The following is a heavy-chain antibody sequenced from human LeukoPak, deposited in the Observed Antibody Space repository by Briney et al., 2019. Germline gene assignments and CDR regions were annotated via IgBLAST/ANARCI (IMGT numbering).Heavy chain of an antibody. CDR2: ISSNGGST. D-gene: IGHD3-10*01. V-gene: IGHV3-64*01. J-gene: IGHJ4*02. Sequence: GGSLRLSCAASGFTFSSYAMHWVRQAPGKGLEYVSVISSNGGSTYYANSVKGRFTISRDNSKNTLYLQMGSLRAEDMAVYYCAREGGSGSYWFDYWGQGTLVTVSS. CDR3: AREGGSGSYWFDY. CDR1: GFTFSSYA.